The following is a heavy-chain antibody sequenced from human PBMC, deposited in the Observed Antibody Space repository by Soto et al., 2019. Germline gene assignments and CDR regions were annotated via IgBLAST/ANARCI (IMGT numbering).Heavy chain of an antibody. Sequence: EVQLVESGGGLVQPGRSLRLSCAASGFTFNDYAMHWVRQAPGKGLEWVSGITWNSGSIRYADSVKGRFTISRDNAKNYLYLQMSSLSAEDTAFYYCAQDRMEMAGSFYYFDYGGQGTLVTVSS. V-gene: IGHV3-9*01. CDR3: AQDRMEMAGSFYYFDY. D-gene: IGHD6-19*01. CDR2: ITWNSGSI. J-gene: IGHJ4*02. CDR1: GFTFNDYA.